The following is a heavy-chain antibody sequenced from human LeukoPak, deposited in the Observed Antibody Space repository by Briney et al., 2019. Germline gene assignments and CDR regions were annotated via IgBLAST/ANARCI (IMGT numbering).Heavy chain of an antibody. V-gene: IGHV3-64*01. Sequence: GGSLRLSCAASGFTFSSYAMHWVHQAPGKGLEYVSAISSNGGSTYYANSVKGRFTISRDNSKNTLYLQMGSLRAEDMAVYYCARPGMPDGMDVWGQGTTVTVSS. CDR3: ARPGMPDGMDV. CDR2: ISSNGGST. CDR1: GFTFSSYA. D-gene: IGHD2-2*01. J-gene: IGHJ6*02.